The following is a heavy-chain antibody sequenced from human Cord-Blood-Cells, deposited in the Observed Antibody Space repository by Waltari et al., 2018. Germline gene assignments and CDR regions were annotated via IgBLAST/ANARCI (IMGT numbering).Heavy chain of an antibody. CDR3: AATCWSSSCLDY. CDR1: GFSLSTSGVG. Sequence: QITLKESGPTLVKPTQTLTLTCTFSGFSLSTSGVGVGWIRQPPGKALEWLALIYWDDDKRYSPSLKSRLTITKDTAKNQVVLTMTNMDPVDTATYYCAATCWSSSCLDYWGQGTLVTVSS. D-gene: IGHD6-13*01. CDR2: IYWDDDK. J-gene: IGHJ4*02. V-gene: IGHV2-5*02.